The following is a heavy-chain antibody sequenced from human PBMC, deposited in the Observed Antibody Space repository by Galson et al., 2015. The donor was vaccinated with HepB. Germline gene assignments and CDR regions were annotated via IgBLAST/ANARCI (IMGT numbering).Heavy chain of an antibody. V-gene: IGHV1-69*01. D-gene: IGHD3-10*01. CDR2: IIPIFGTA. Sequence: SCKASGGTFSSYAISWVRQAPGQGLEWMGGIIPIFGTANYAQKFQGRVTITADESTSTAYMELSSLRSEDTAVYYCARDLWFGELLSGGFDYWGQGTLVTVSS. J-gene: IGHJ4*02. CDR3: ARDLWFGELLSGGFDY. CDR1: GGTFSSYA.